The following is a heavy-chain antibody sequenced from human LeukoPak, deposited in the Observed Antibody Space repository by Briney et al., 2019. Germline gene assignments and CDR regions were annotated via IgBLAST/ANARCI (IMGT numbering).Heavy chain of an antibody. D-gene: IGHD2-15*01. J-gene: IGHJ5*02. CDR3: ARLNLGYCSGGSCYPGWFDP. CDR1: GGSFSGYY. V-gene: IGHV4-34*01. CDR2: IYYSGST. Sequence: KPSETLSLTCAVYGGSFSGYYWSWIRQPPGKGLEWIGNIYYSGSTYYNPSLKSRVTIFVDTSKNQFSLKLSSVTAADTAVYYCARLNLGYCSGGSCYPGWFDPWGQGTLVTVSS.